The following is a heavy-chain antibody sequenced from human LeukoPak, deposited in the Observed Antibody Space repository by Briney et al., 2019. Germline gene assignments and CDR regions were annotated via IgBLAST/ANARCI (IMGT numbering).Heavy chain of an antibody. V-gene: IGHV4-59*08. J-gene: IGHJ4*02. CDR2: IYSSGST. CDR3: ARQREYYESSGYYSFDY. D-gene: IGHD3-22*01. CDR1: GGSISTYY. Sequence: SETLSFTCTVSGGSISTYYWSWIRQPPGKGLEWIGYIYSSGSTNYNPSLKSRVTISVDTSKNQFSLKLSSVTAADTAVYYCARQREYYESSGYYSFDYWGQGTLVTVSS.